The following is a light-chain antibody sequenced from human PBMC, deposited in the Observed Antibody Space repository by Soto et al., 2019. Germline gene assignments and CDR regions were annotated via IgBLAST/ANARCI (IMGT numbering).Light chain of an antibody. CDR2: DAS. J-gene: IGKJ4*01. V-gene: IGKV3D-20*01. CDR3: QHYGNYFT. Sequence: VFTQSPATLSLSPGGRATRSCGASQSVSSTYIAWYQQRPGLAPRLLIYDASFRASGVPDRFSGSGSGTDFTLTISRLEPEDFAVYYCQHYGNYFTFGGGTKVDIK. CDR1: QSVSSTY.